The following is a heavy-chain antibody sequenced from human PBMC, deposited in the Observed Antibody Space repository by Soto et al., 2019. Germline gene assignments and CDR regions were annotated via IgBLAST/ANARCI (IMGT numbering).Heavy chain of an antibody. CDR1: GASVSSGGYF. CDR3: ARTSLTIFGPSNDYYGMGV. CDR2: IYSSGAT. V-gene: IGHV4-30-4*02. Sequence: SETLSLTCSVSGASVSSGGYFWTWIRQLPGKGLEWIGYIYSSGATHYNPSLQSRLSMSLDTSTNQFSLKLSSMTAADTAVYYCARTSLTIFGPSNDYYGMGVWGLGTTVTVS. J-gene: IGHJ6*02. D-gene: IGHD3-3*01.